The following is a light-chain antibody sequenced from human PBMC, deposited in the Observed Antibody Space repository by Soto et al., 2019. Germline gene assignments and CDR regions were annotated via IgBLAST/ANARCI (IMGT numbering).Light chain of an antibody. Sequence: DIQMTQSPSTLSASVGDRVTITCRASQSIGSWLAWFQQKPGKAPKLLIYDASSLGSGVPPRFSGSGSGTEFTLTVSSLQPEDSAAYFCQQYSTYIRTFVQATKVAVK. CDR1: QSIGSW. J-gene: IGKJ1*01. CDR3: QQYSTYIRT. CDR2: DAS. V-gene: IGKV1-5*01.